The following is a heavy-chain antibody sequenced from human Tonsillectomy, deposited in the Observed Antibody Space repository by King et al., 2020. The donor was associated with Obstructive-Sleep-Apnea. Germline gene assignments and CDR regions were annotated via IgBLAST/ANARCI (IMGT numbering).Heavy chain of an antibody. Sequence: TLKESCPALFKTTQTHTLTCTFSWFSLISSGMCLSWIRLPPWKALEWLARIDWDDDKYYSTSLNTRLTISKDTSKNQVVLTMTNMDPVDTATYYCARIAAAHHYGMDVWGQGTTVTVSS. J-gene: IGHJ6*02. CDR1: WFSLISSGMC. CDR3: ARIAAAHHYGMDV. V-gene: IGHV2-70*11. D-gene: IGHD6-13*01. CDR2: IDWDDDK.